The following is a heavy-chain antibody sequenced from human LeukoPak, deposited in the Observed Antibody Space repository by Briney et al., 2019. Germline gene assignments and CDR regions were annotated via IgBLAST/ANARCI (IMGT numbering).Heavy chain of an antibody. J-gene: IGHJ4*02. Sequence: PGGSLRLSCAASGFTFSSYEMNWVRQAPGKGLEWVSSISSSSSYIYYADSVKGRFTISRDNAKNSLYLQMNSLRAEDTAVYYCARFLRGKRTTIFSSDYWGQGTLVTVSS. CDR2: ISSSSSYI. V-gene: IGHV3-21*01. CDR3: ARFLRGKRTTIFSSDY. D-gene: IGHD2/OR15-2a*01. CDR1: GFTFSSYE.